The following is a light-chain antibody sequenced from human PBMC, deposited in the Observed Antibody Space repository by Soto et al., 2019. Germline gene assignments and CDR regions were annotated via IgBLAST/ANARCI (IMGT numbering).Light chain of an antibody. CDR3: QHGRT. Sequence: EIVLTQSPATLSLSPGERATLSCRTSLSVGTSLAWHQQKPGQAPRLVMYDASKRATGIPARFSGSGSGTDFTPTISSLEPEDFAVYYCQHGRTFGQGTRLEIK. CDR1: LSVGTS. V-gene: IGKV3-11*01. CDR2: DAS. J-gene: IGKJ2*01.